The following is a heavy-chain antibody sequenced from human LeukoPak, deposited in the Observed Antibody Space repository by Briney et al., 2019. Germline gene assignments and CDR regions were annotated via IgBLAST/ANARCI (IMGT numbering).Heavy chain of an antibody. CDR3: ARVGLGTREFDY. CDR1: GFTFSNYW. V-gene: IGHV3-7*01. J-gene: IGHJ4*02. D-gene: IGHD3/OR15-3a*01. Sequence: PGGSLRLSCAASGFTFSNYWMSWVRQAPGKGLEWVANIKQDGSERYYVNSVKGRFTISRDNAQSSPYLQMNSVRAEDTAVYYCARVGLGTREFDYWGQGTLVTVSS. CDR2: IKQDGSER.